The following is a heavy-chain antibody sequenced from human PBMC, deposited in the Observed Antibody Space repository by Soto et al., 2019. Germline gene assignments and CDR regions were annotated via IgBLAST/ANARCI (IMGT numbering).Heavy chain of an antibody. CDR3: AGFSEVAATEINWFDP. V-gene: IGHV4-30-4*01. CDR2: IYYSGST. J-gene: IGHJ5*02. Sequence: SETLSLTCTVSGASINSGDYYWSWIRQPPGKGLEWIGYIYYSGSTYYNPSLKSRVTISVDTSKNQFSLKLSSATAADTAVYYCAGFSEVAATEINWFDPWGQGTLVTVSS. CDR1: GASINSGDYY. D-gene: IGHD2-15*01.